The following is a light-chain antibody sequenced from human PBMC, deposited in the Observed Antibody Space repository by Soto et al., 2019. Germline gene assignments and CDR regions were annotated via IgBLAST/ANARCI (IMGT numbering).Light chain of an antibody. CDR3: QSYDITRSGSRV. CDR2: GVT. Sequence: QSALTQPASVSGSPGQSITISCTGTYRDVGGYNFVSWYQHHPGKAPKLILYGVTNRPSGVPDRFSGSKSGTSASLAITGLLPEDEADYYCQSYDITRSGSRVFGGGTQLTVL. J-gene: IGLJ3*02. CDR1: YRDVGGYNF. V-gene: IGLV2-14*01.